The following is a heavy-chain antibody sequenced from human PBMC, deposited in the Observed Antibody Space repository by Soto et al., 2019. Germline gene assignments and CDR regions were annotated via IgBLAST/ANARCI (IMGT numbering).Heavy chain of an antibody. CDR1: GGSISSSNW. J-gene: IGHJ6*02. Sequence: PSETLSLTCAVSGGSISSSNWWSWVRQPPGKGLEWIGEIYHSGSTNYNPSLKSRVTISVDKSKNQFSLKLSSVTAADTAVYYCARARWDYCSSTSCYALSYYYYYGMDVWGQGTTVTVSS. CDR2: IYHSGST. CDR3: ARARWDYCSSTSCYALSYYYYYGMDV. D-gene: IGHD2-2*01. V-gene: IGHV4-4*02.